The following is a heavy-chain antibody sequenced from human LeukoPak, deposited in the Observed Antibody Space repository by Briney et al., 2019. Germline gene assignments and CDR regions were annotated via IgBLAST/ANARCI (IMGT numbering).Heavy chain of an antibody. V-gene: IGHV3-21*01. J-gene: IGHJ5*02. CDR2: ISSSSSYI. Sequence: GGPLRLSCAASGFTFSSYSMNWVRQAPGKGLEGVSSISSSSSYIYYADSVKGRFTISRDNAKNSLYLQMNSLRAEDTAVYYCARDSRATYYYDSSGMGNWFDPWGQGTLVTVSS. CDR3: ARDSRATYYYDSSGMGNWFDP. CDR1: GFTFSSYS. D-gene: IGHD3-22*01.